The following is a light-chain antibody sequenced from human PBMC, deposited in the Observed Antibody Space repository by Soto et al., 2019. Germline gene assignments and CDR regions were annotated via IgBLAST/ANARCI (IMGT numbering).Light chain of an antibody. CDR1: QSVSSY. V-gene: IGKV3-11*01. CDR2: DTS. J-gene: IGKJ1*01. Sequence: EIVLTQSPATLSLSPGERATLSCRASQSVSSYLAWYQQKPGQPPRLLIYDTSNRATGIPARFSGSGSGTDFTLTISRLEPEDFAVYYCQQYGTSPWTFGQGTKVDTK. CDR3: QQYGTSPWT.